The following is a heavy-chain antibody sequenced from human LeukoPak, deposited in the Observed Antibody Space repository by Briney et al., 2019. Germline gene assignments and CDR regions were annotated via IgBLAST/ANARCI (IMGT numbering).Heavy chain of an antibody. J-gene: IGHJ5*02. CDR2: ISGSGGST. V-gene: IGHV3-23*01. Sequence: GGSLRLSCAASGSTFSNFAMIWVRQAPGKGLEWVSAISGSGGSTYYADSVKGRFTISRDNSKNTLYLQMNSLRAEDTAVYYCAKDSSVGYNWFDPWGQGTLVTVSS. CDR1: GSTFSNFA. D-gene: IGHD2-15*01. CDR3: AKDSSVGYNWFDP.